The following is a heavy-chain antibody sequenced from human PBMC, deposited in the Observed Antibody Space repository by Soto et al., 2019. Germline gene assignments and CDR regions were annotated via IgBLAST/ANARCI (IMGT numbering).Heavy chain of an antibody. CDR1: GGTFSSYT. CDR2: INPNSGAT. Sequence: SVKVSCKASGGTFSSYTIRWVRQAPGQGLEWMGRINPNSGATLYARKLQGRLTLTTDTSTSTVYMDLNSLKSEDSAVYYCASRVLCDMDVWGQGTTVTVSS. D-gene: IGHD2-21*01. CDR3: ASRVLCDMDV. J-gene: IGHJ6*02. V-gene: IGHV1-69*08.